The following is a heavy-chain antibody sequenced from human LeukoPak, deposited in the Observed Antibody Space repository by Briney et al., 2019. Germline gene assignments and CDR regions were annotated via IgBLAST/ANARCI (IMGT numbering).Heavy chain of an antibody. CDR1: GYTFTGYY. J-gene: IGHJ3*02. CDR2: INPNSGGT. V-gene: IGHV1-2*02. D-gene: IGHD3-10*01. Sequence: ASVKVSCKASGYTFTGYYMHWVRQAPGQGLEWMGWINPNSGGTNYAQKFQGRVTMTRDTSISTAYMELSRLRSDGTAVYYCASTMVRGVSGDAFDIWGQGTMVTVSS. CDR3: ASTMVRGVSGDAFDI.